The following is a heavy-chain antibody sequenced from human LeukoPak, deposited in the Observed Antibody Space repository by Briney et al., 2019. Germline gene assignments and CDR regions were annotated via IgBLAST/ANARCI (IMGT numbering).Heavy chain of an antibody. V-gene: IGHV1-2*07. CDR3: AREGGSSYGYAYH. CDR1: GYTFTSYY. D-gene: IGHD5-18*01. Sequence: AASVKVSCKASGYTFTSYYMHWVRQAPGQGLEWMGWINPHSGGTNYAHKFQGRVTMTRDTSISTPYMELNSLRSDDTAVYYCAREGGSSYGYAYHWGQGTLVTVSS. J-gene: IGHJ5*02. CDR2: INPHSGGT.